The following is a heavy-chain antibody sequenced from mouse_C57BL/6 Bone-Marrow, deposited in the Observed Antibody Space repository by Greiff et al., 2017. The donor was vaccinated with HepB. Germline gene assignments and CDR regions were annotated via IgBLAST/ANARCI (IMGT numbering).Heavy chain of an antibody. CDR2: ISYDGSN. V-gene: IGHV3-6*01. Sequence: EVKLMESGPGLVKPSQSLSLTCSVTGYSITSGYYWNWIRQFPGNKLEWMGYISYDGSNNYNPSLKNRISITRDTSKNQFFLKLNSVTTEDTATYYCARDRAQAPYYAMDYWGQGTSVTVSS. CDR1: GYSITSGYY. D-gene: IGHD3-2*02. J-gene: IGHJ4*01. CDR3: ARDRAQAPYYAMDY.